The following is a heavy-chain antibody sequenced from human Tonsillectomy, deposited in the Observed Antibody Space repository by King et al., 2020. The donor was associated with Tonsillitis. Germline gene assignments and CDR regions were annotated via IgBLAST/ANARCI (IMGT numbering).Heavy chain of an antibody. CDR2: SSGRGGRT. CDR3: AKEGSRGDYFDY. Sequence: VQLVESGGGLVQPGGSLRLSCAASGFTLSSYAMSWVRQAPGKGLEWVSASSGRGGRTYYADCVKGRFTISRDNSKNTLYLQMNSLGVEDTAVYYCAKEGSRGDYFDYWGQGTLVTVSS. D-gene: IGHD1-26*01. CDR1: GFTLSSYA. V-gene: IGHV3-23*04. J-gene: IGHJ4*02.